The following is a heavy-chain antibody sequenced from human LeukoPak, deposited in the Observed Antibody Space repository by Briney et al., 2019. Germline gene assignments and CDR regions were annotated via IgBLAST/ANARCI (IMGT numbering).Heavy chain of an antibody. Sequence: PGGSLRLSCAAYGFTFCSYAMHWVRQAPGKGLKWVAVISYDGSNKYYADSVKGRFTISRDNSKNTLYLQMNSLRAEDTAVYYCARDLGKPSIAARYGMDVWGQGTTVTVSS. CDR2: ISYDGSNK. CDR3: ARDLGKPSIAARYGMDV. D-gene: IGHD6-6*01. V-gene: IGHV3-30-3*01. J-gene: IGHJ6*02. CDR1: GFTFCSYA.